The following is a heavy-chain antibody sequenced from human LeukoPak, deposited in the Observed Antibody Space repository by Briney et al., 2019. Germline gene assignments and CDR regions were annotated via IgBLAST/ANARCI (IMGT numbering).Heavy chain of an antibody. V-gene: IGHV3-7*03. CDR3: ARDYRSSWYV. J-gene: IGHJ4*02. D-gene: IGHD6-13*01. CDR1: GFTFSNAW. Sequence: GGSLRLPCAASGFTFSNAWMNWVRQAPGKGLEWVANIKQDGSEKYYVDSVKGRFTVSRDNARNSLFLQMNSLRAEDTSVYYCARDYRSSWYVRGQGTLVTVSS. CDR2: IKQDGSEK.